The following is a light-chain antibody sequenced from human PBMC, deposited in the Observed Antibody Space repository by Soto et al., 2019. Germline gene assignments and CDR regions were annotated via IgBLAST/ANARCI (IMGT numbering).Light chain of an antibody. J-gene: IGLJ3*02. Sequence: QSVLSQPPSASGTPGQRLTVSCSGSSSNIGRNYVYWYQQLPGTAAKLLIFKNDQRPSGVPERFSGSKSGTSASRAISWLRPEDEAYYYCATWDANLRGWGLGGGTKRTVL. V-gene: IGLV1-47*01. CDR2: KND. CDR1: SSNIGRNY. CDR3: ATWDANLRGWG.